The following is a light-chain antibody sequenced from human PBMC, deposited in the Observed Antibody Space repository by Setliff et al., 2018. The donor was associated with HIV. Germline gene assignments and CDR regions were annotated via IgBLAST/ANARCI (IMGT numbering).Light chain of an antibody. CDR2: GAS. V-gene: IGLV7-43*01. CDR1: TGAVTSTHN. Sequence: QAVVTQEPSLTVYPGGTVTLTCASTTGAVTSTHNPYWFQQKPGQAPRTLIYGASNKHSWTPARFSGSLLGDKAALTLSGVQPEDEAEYYCLLYYGGAPPWVFGGGTKVTVL. CDR3: LLYYGGAPPWV. J-gene: IGLJ3*02.